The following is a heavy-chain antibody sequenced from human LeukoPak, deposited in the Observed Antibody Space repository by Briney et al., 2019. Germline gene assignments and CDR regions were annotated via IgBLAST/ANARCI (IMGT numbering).Heavy chain of an antibody. D-gene: IGHD3-22*01. CDR1: VFTFSDYY. V-gene: IGHV3-11*03. CDR2: IRGSGTYT. CDR3: SRHRVDSRSYYADFDC. J-gene: IGHJ4*02. Sequence: GGSLRLFCAASVFTFSDYYMICTRQSPGKGLEWVSYIRGSGTYTNYADSVKGRFTISRDNAKNSLYLQMNSLRAEDTAVYYCSRHRVDSRSYYADFDCWGQGTLVTVSS.